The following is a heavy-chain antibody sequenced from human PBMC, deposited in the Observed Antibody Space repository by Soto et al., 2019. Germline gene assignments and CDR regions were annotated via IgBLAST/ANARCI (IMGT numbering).Heavy chain of an antibody. CDR3: ARWWSGSRQGFDP. Sequence: QVQLQESGPGLVKPSQTLSLTCTVSGGSISSGDYYWSWIRQHPGKGLEWIGYIYYSGSTYYNPSLKSRVTISVDTSKNQFSRKLSSVTAADTAVYYRARWWSGSRQGFDPWGQGTLVTVSS. CDR2: IYYSGST. CDR1: GGSISSGDYY. D-gene: IGHD3-3*01. J-gene: IGHJ5*02. V-gene: IGHV4-31*03.